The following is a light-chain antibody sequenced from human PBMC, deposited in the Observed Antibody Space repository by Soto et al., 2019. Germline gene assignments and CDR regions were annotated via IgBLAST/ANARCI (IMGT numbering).Light chain of an antibody. CDR2: WAS. CDR3: QQYYISPLT. V-gene: IGKV4-1*01. J-gene: IGKJ1*01. Sequence: DIVMIQSPDSLAVSLGERATINCKSSQSVLYSSNNKNYLAWYQQKPGHPPKLLIYWASTRESGVPDRFSGSGSRTDFTLTISSLQTEDVAIYYCQQYYISPLTFGQGTKVEIK. CDR1: QSVLYSSNNKNY.